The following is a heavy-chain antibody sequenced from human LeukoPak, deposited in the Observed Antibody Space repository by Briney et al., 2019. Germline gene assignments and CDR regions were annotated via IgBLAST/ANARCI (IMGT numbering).Heavy chain of an antibody. V-gene: IGHV3-21*04. D-gene: IGHD6-13*01. J-gene: IGHJ4*02. CDR1: GFTFSSYS. Sequence: GGSRRLSCAASGFTFSSYSMNWVRQAPGKGLEWVSSISSSSSYIYYADSVKGRFTISRDNSKNTLYLQMNSLRAEDTAVYYCAKVFYSSSWYYDYWGQGTLVTVSS. CDR2: ISSSSSYI. CDR3: AKVFYSSSWYYDY.